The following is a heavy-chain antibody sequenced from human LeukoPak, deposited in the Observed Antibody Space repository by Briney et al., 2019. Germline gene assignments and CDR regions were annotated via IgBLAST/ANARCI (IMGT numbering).Heavy chain of an antibody. Sequence: ASVKVSCKASGYTFTGYDINWVRQATGQGLEWMGWMNPNSGNTGYAQKFQGRVTMTRNTSISTAYMELSSLRSEDTAVYYCARGGHYYGSGRLNDGMDVWGQGTTVTVSS. D-gene: IGHD3-10*01. CDR3: ARGGHYYGSGRLNDGMDV. J-gene: IGHJ6*02. V-gene: IGHV1-8*01. CDR1: GYTFTGYD. CDR2: MNPNSGNT.